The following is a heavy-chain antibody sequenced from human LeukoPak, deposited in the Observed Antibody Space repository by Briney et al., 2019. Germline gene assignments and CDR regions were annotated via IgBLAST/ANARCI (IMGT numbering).Heavy chain of an antibody. Sequence: PSETLSLTCAVYGGSFSGYYWSWIRQPPGKGLEWIGEINHSGSTNYNPSLKSRVTISVDTSKNQFSLKLSSVTAADTAVYYCARGPGYGGFPFDYWGQGTLVTVSS. J-gene: IGHJ4*02. CDR3: ARGPGYGGFPFDY. V-gene: IGHV4-34*01. CDR1: GGSFSGYY. CDR2: INHSGST. D-gene: IGHD5-12*01.